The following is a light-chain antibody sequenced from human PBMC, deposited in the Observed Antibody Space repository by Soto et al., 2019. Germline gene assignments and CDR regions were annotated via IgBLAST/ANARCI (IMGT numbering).Light chain of an antibody. V-gene: IGLV2-23*01. CDR2: EGS. CDR1: SSVVGSYNL. Sequence: SVLTQPASVSGSPGQSITISCTGTSSVVGSYNLVSWYQQHPGKAPKLMIYEGSKRPSGVSNRFSGSKSGNTASLTISGLQAEDEADYYCCSYAGSSLGVFGTGTKVTVL. CDR3: CSYAGSSLGV. J-gene: IGLJ1*01.